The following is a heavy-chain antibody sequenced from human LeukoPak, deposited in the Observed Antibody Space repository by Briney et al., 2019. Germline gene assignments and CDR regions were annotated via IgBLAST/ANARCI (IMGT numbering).Heavy chain of an antibody. CDR2: IKEDGSEK. CDR3: AHEHCYDSSGYPPWV. V-gene: IGHV3-7*01. CDR1: GFTFSSYW. J-gene: IGHJ3*01. Sequence: PGGSLRLSCAASGFTFSSYWMSWVRQAPGEGLEWVANIKEDGSEKYYVDSVKGRFTISRDNAKNSVYLQMNSLRAEDTAVYYCAHEHCYDSSGYPPWVWGQGTMVTVSS. D-gene: IGHD3-22*01.